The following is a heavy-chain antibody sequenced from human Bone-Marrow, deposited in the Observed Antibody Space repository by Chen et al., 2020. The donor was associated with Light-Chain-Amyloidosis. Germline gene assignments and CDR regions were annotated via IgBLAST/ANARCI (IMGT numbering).Heavy chain of an antibody. CDR1: GFTFSSYW. D-gene: IGHD6-13*01. J-gene: IGHJ6*03. CDR3: AREVAGGRYYYYYYMDV. V-gene: IGHV3-74*01. Sequence: EAQLVESGGGLVQPGGSLRLSCAASGFTFSSYWMHWVRQAPGKGLVWVSRINSDWGSTSYADSVKGRFTISRDNAKNTLYLQMNSLRAEDTAVYYCAREVAGGRYYYYYYMDVWGKGTTVTVSS. CDR2: INSDWGST.